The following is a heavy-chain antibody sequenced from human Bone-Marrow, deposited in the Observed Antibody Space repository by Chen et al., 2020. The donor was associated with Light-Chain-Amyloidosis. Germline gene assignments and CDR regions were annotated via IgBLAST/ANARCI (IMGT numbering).Heavy chain of an antibody. D-gene: IGHD3-16*01. CDR3: VGGGD. J-gene: IGHJ4*02. CDR1: GFIVSNYY. Sequence: EVQLVESGGGLVQPGGSLRLSCAASGFIVSNYYMNWVRQAPGKGLEWVSFIYSGGSTSNEDSVKARFTISRQISKNTLYLKMNGLRAGDTAVYYCVGGGDWGQGTLVTVSS. V-gene: IGHV3-53*04. CDR2: IYSGGST.